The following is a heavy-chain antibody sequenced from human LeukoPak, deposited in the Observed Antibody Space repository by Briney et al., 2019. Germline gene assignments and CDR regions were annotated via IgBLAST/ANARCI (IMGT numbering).Heavy chain of an antibody. Sequence: GGSLRLSCAASGFTLSTYGMHWVRQAPGKGLEWVAVISYDGSNKYYGDSVKGRFTISRDNSKNTLYLQMNSLRAEDTAVYSCAKQSWVSTYYFDYWGQGTLVTVSS. J-gene: IGHJ4*02. CDR3: AKQSWVSTYYFDY. CDR1: GFTLSTYG. CDR2: ISYDGSNK. D-gene: IGHD6-13*01. V-gene: IGHV3-30*18.